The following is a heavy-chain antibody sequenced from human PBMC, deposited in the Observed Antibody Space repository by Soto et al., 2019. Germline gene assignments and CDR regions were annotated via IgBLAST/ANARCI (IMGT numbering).Heavy chain of an antibody. CDR2: IRQYGDET. V-gene: IGHV3-7*01. CDR3: ATGGSGTYYLGPLDY. Sequence: EVQLVESGGGLVLPGGSLRLSCVGSAFSLKTYWMAWVRQAPGKGLECVANIRQYGDETFYVDSVKGRFTISRDNANNSVYLQMDNLRAEDTGVYYCATGGSGTYYLGPLDYWDQGIMVIVSS. D-gene: IGHD3-10*01. J-gene: IGHJ4*02. CDR1: AFSLKTYW.